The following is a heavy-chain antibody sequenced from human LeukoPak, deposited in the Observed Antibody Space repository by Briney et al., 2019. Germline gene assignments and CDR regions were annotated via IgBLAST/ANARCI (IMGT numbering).Heavy chain of an antibody. CDR2: IIPILGIA. J-gene: IGHJ4*02. Sequence: GASVTLSCKASACTFSSYAISRVRQAPGQGHEWKGRIIPILGIANYAQKFQGRGTITADKSTSTAYMELSSLRSEDTAVYYCARGPSGSGSYYNGGWYYFDYWGQGTLVTVSS. CDR3: ARGPSGSGSYYNGGWYYFDY. V-gene: IGHV1-69*04. CDR1: ACTFSSYA. D-gene: IGHD3-10*01.